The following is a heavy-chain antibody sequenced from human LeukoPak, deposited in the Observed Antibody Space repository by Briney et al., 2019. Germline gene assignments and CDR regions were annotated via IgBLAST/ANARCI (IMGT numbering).Heavy chain of an antibody. CDR3: AKGRILVVVAATVGVDAFDI. V-gene: IGHV3-64*01. Sequence: GGSLRLSCAASGTTFSNYPMHWVRQAPGKGLEYVSGISSDGVGTYYAYSVKGRFSISRDNSKNTLYLQMNSLRAEDTAVYYCAKGRILVVVAATVGVDAFDIWGQGTMVTVSS. CDR2: ISSDGVGT. CDR1: GTTFSNYP. J-gene: IGHJ3*02. D-gene: IGHD2-15*01.